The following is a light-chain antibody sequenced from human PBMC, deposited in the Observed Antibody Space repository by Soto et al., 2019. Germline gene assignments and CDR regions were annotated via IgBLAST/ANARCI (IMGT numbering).Light chain of an antibody. CDR3: QLSFSPLPT. Sequence: IEMTQSSSSVSAYVGDRVTITCRASQTLNNYLTWFQQKPGKAPKVLIYAASTLQSGVPSRFSGSGSGAEFTLTISSLQPEDFATYYCQLSFSPLPTFGGGTKVDVK. J-gene: IGKJ4*01. V-gene: IGKV1-39*01. CDR1: QTLNNY. CDR2: AAS.